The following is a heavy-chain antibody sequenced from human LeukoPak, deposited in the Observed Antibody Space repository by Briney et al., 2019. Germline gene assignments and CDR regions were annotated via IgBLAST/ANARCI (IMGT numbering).Heavy chain of an antibody. Sequence: PGRSLRLSCAASGFSFSDYGIHWVRQAPGKGLEWVAVISFDGSNKYYADSVKGRFTISRDNSKTTLSLQMNSLRVEDTAVYYCAKDGAYINYQYYFDSWGRGTLVTYSS. J-gene: IGHJ4*02. CDR1: GFSFSDYG. D-gene: IGHD4-11*01. CDR3: AKDGAYINYQYYFDS. CDR2: ISFDGSNK. V-gene: IGHV3-30*18.